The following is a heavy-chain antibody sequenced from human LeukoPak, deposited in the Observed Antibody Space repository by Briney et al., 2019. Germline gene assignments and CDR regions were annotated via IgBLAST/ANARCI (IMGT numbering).Heavy chain of an antibody. CDR2: IYNSGST. J-gene: IGHJ5*02. CDR1: GGSISSGSYY. D-gene: IGHD6-13*01. V-gene: IGHV4-61*01. CDR3: ARGGSTFSFDP. Sequence: SQTLSLTCTVSGGSISSGSYYWSWIRQPPGKGLEWIGCIYNSGSTNYNPSLKSRVTISVDTSKNQFSLKLSSVTAADTAVYYCARGGSTFSFDPWGQGTLVTVSS.